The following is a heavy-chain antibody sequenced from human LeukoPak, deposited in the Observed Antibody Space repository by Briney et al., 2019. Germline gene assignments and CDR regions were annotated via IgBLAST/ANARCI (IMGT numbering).Heavy chain of an antibody. CDR3: ARSCGGDCYPSAYYFDY. Sequence: SVKVSRKASGGTFSSYAISWVRQAPGQGLEWMGRIIPILGIANYAQKFQGRVTITADKSTSTAYMELSSLRSEDTAVYYCARSCGGDCYPSAYYFDYWGQGTLVTVSS. V-gene: IGHV1-69*04. J-gene: IGHJ4*02. CDR2: IIPILGIA. D-gene: IGHD2-21*02. CDR1: GGTFSSYA.